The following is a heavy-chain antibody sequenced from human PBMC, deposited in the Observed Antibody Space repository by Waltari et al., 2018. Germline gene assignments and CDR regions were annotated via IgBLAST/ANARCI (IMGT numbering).Heavy chain of an antibody. D-gene: IGHD4-17*01. CDR3: ARGYMTTVTTLGY. CDR1: GFTFSRYS. J-gene: IGHJ4*02. Sequence: EVQLVESGGGLVKPGGSLRLSCAASGFTFSRYSLTWVRQAPGKGLEWVSSISSSSSYIYYADSVKGRFTISRDNAKNSLYLQMNSLRAEDTAVYYCARGYMTTVTTLGYWGQGTLVTVSS. V-gene: IGHV3-21*01. CDR2: ISSSSSYI.